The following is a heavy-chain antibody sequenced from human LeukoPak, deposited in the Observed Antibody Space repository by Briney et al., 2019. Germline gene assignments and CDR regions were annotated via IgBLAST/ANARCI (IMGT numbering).Heavy chain of an antibody. CDR2: IIPIFGTA. CDR3: ARETTTVINGGAFDI. Sequence: SVKVSCKASGGTFSSYAISWVRQAPGQGLEWMGGIIPIFGTANYAQKFQGRVTITTGESTSTAYMELSSLRSEDTAVYYCARETTTVINGGAFDIWGQGTMVTVSS. CDR1: GGTFSSYA. J-gene: IGHJ3*02. V-gene: IGHV1-69*05. D-gene: IGHD4-11*01.